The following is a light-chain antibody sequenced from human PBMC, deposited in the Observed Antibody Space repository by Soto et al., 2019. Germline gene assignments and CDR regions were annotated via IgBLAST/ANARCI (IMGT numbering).Light chain of an antibody. Sequence: QSVLTQPPSVSGAPGQRVTISCTGSSSNIGAGYDVHWYQQLPGTAPKLLIYGNSNRPSGVPDRFSGSKSGTSASLAITGLQPEVEADYYCQSYDSSLSGYVFGTGTKLTVL. J-gene: IGLJ1*01. CDR1: SSNIGAGYD. CDR2: GNS. V-gene: IGLV1-40*01. CDR3: QSYDSSLSGYV.